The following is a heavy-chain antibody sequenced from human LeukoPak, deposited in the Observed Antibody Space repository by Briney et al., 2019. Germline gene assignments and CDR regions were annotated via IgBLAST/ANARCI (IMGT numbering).Heavy chain of an antibody. D-gene: IGHD3-9*01. CDR1: GFTFSSHG. V-gene: IGHV3-23*01. J-gene: IGHJ4*02. CDR2: ISGSGGAT. Sequence: GGSLRLSCAASGFTFSSHGMHWVRQAPGKGLEWVSGISGSGGATYYADSVKGRFTISRDDPHNTLYLQMNSLRAEDTAVYYCAKVKLRYFDWLSTAYFDYWGQGTLVTVSS. CDR3: AKVKLRYFDWLSTAYFDY.